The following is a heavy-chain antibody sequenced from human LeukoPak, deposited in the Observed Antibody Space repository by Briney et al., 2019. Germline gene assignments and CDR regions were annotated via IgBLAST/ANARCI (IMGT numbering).Heavy chain of an antibody. D-gene: IGHD1-26*01. V-gene: IGHV3-48*01. J-gene: IGHJ4*02. CDR2: ISSSSSTI. CDR1: EFPFISYS. CDR3: ARSRGNSGSYPLDY. Sequence: GSLRLSCEASEFPFISYSMNWVRQAPGKGLEWVSYISSSSSTIYYAESVKGRFTISRDNAKNSLYLQMNSLRVEDTAVYYCARSRGNSGSYPLDYWGQGTLVTVSS.